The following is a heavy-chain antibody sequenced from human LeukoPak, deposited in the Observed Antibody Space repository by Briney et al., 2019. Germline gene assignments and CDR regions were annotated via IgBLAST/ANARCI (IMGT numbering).Heavy chain of an antibody. CDR3: AAGVGATDFDY. CDR2: IKSKTDSRTT. J-gene: IGHJ4*02. V-gene: IGHV3-15*01. D-gene: IGHD1-26*01. Sequence: PGGSLRLSCAASGFTFNNAWMSWVRQAPGKGLEWVGRIKSKTDSRTTAYATPVKCRFSSSRYDSTNSVYLQMNSLKTEDIAVYYWAAGVGATDFDYWGQGILVGVS. CDR1: GFTFNNAW.